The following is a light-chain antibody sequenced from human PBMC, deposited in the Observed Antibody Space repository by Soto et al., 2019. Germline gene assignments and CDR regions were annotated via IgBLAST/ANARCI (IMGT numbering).Light chain of an antibody. J-gene: IGKJ2*01. CDR1: QSLVHSDGNTY. Sequence: DVVMTQSPLSLAVTLGQPASISCRSSQSLVHSDGNTYLNWFQQRPGHSPRRLIYKVSDWDSGVPDRFSGSGSGTDFTLKISRVEAEDVGVYYCMQGTQWPFTFGQGTKLEIK. V-gene: IGKV2-30*02. CDR2: KVS. CDR3: MQGTQWPFT.